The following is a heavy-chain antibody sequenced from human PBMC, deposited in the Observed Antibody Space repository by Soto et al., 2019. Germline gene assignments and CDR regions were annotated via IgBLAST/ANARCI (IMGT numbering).Heavy chain of an antibody. CDR3: ARSLEYYDFWSGYFPSPYYYYGMDV. J-gene: IGHJ6*02. D-gene: IGHD3-3*01. CDR1: GGTISTYY. CDR2: IYYNGST. Sequence: AAETLSLTCTVSGGTISTYYWSWIRQPPGKGLEWIGYIYYNGSTNYNPSPKGRVTISVDTSNNQFSLKLSSVTAADTAVYYCARSLEYYDFWSGYFPSPYYYYGMDVWGQGTTVTVSS. V-gene: IGHV4-59*01.